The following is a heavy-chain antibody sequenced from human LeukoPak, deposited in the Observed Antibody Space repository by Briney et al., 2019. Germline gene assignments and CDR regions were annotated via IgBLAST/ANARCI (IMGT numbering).Heavy chain of an antibody. J-gene: IGHJ4*02. Sequence: GSLRLSCAASGFTFSSYEMNWVRQAPGKGLEWVSYISSSGSTIYYADSVKGRFTISRDNAKNSLYLQMNSLRAEDTAVYYCARVRSVVVAAGYFDYWGQGTLVTVSS. V-gene: IGHV3-48*03. CDR1: GFTFSSYE. D-gene: IGHD2-15*01. CDR2: ISSSGSTI. CDR3: ARVRSVVVAAGYFDY.